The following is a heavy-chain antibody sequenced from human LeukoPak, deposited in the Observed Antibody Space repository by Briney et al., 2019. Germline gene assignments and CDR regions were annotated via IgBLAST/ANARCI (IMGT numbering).Heavy chain of an antibody. CDR3: ARDSSSSWYWGDY. CDR1: GFTFSTYW. CDR2: FNSDGRST. D-gene: IGHD6-13*01. Sequence: PGGSLRLSCSSSGFTFSTYWMHWVRQAPGKGLVWVSRFNSDGRSTHYADSVKGRFTISRDNSKNTPYLQMNSLRAEDTAVYYCARDSSSSWYWGDYWGQGTLVTVSS. V-gene: IGHV3-74*01. J-gene: IGHJ4*02.